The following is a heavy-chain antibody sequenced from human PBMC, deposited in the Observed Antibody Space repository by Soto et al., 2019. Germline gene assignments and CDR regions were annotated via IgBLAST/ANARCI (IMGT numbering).Heavy chain of an antibody. D-gene: IGHD2-2*01. V-gene: IGHV3-23*01. CDR3: ANWRGYCSSTSCYANFDY. CDR2: ISGSGGST. Sequence: VQLLESGGGLVQPGGSLRLSCAASGFTFSSYAMSWVRQAPGKGLEWVSAISGSGGSTYYEDSVKGRFTISRDNSKNTLYLQMNSLRAEDTAVYYCANWRGYCSSTSCYANFDYWGQGTLVTVSS. J-gene: IGHJ4*02. CDR1: GFTFSSYA.